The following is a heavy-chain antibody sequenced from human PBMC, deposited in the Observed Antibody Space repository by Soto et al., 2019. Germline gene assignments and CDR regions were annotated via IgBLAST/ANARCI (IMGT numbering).Heavy chain of an antibody. D-gene: IGHD4-4*01. CDR3: AATVTNPTYFDY. CDR2: IYSGGST. J-gene: IGHJ4*02. V-gene: IGHV3-66*01. Sequence: GGSLRLSCAASGFTVGSNYMSWVRQAPGKGLEWVSVIYSGGSTYYADSVKGRFTISRDNSKNTLYLQMNSLRAEDTAVYYCAATVTNPTYFDYWGQGTLVTVSS. CDR1: GFTVGSNY.